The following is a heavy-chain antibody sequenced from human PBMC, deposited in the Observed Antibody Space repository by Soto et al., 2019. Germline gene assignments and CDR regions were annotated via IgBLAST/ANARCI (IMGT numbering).Heavy chain of an antibody. Sequence: GGSLRLSCAASGFTFSSYAMHWVRQAPGKGLEWVAVISYDGSNKYYADSVKGRFTISRDNSKNTLYLQMNSLRAEDTAVYYCARGPVTRLLDYWGQGTLVTVSS. J-gene: IGHJ4*02. V-gene: IGHV3-30*04. D-gene: IGHD4-17*01. CDR1: GFTFSSYA. CDR2: ISYDGSNK. CDR3: ARGPVTRLLDY.